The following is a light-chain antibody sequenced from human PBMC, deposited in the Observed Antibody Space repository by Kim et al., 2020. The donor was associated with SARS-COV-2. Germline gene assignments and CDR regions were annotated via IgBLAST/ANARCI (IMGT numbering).Light chain of an antibody. CDR2: FAS. V-gene: IGKV1-13*02. J-gene: IGKJ4*01. Sequence: SASVGARVTFTCRSSQGINSALAWYQLKPGETPKLLIYFASTLESGVPSRFSGSGSGTDFTLTISLLQPEDFGTYYCQQFHTYPLTFGGGTKLEI. CDR1: QGINSA. CDR3: QQFHTYPLT.